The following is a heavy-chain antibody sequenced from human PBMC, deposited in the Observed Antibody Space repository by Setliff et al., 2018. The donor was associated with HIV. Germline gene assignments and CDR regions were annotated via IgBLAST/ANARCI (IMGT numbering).Heavy chain of an antibody. CDR3: ARRGVRSGTYYSWLDY. CDR2: IYYRGST. V-gene: IGHV4-39*01. CDR1: GGSIRSYY. J-gene: IGHJ4*02. D-gene: IGHD3-10*01. Sequence: ASETLSLTCTVSGGSIRSYYWGWIRQPPGKGLEWIGSIYYRGSTYYNPSLKSRVTISVDTSKNQFSLKLSSVTAADTAVYYCARRGVRSGTYYSWLDYWGQGTLVTVSS.